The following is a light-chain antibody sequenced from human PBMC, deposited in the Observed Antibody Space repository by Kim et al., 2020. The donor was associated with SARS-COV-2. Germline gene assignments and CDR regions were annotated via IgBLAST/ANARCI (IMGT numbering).Light chain of an antibody. J-gene: IGKJ3*01. CDR3: QQLNSYLFT. V-gene: IGKV1-9*01. Sequence: ASIGDRVTITCRARQGISSYLAWYQQKPGKAPKLLIYAASTLQSGVPSRFSGSGSGTEFTLTISSLQPEDFATYYCQQLNSYLFTFGPGTKVDIK. CDR1: QGISSY. CDR2: AAS.